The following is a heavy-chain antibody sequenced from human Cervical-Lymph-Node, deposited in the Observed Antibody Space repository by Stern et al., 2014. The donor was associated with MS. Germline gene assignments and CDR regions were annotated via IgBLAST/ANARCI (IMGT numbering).Heavy chain of an antibody. V-gene: IGHV3-30*18. CDR3: AKGDRALY. CDR1: GFTFSSYG. J-gene: IGHJ4*02. CDR2: ISYDGSNK. Sequence: VQLVESGGGVVQPGRSLRLSCAASGFTFSSYGMHWVRQAPGKGLEWVAVISYDGSNKYYADSVKGRFTISRDNSKNTLYLQMNSLRAEDTAVYYCAKGDRALYWGQGTLVTVSS.